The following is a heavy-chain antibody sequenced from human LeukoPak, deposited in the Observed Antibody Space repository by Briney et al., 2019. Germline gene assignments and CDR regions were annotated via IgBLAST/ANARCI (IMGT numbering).Heavy chain of an antibody. V-gene: IGHV3-30*02. J-gene: IGHJ4*02. D-gene: IGHD6-6*01. CDR2: VRDDGSTK. CDR3: AKTVSSSWGFFDS. CDR1: GFTFRSNG. Sequence: PGGSLRLSCAASGFTFRSNGMHWFRQAPGKGLEWMAFVRDDGSTKYYADSVKGRFTISRDNSKSTLFLQMNSLRAEDTAVYFCAKTVSSSWGFFDSWGQGTLVTVSS.